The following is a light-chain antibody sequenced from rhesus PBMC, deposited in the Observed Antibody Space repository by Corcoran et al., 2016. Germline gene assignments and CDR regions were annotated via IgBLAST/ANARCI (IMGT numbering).Light chain of an antibody. CDR1: KGISSW. CDR3: QQYNSAPPT. V-gene: IGKV1-21*01. Sequence: DIQMTQSPSSLSASVGDRVTITCRASKGISSWLVWYQQKPGKAPKLLIYKASSLQSGVPSRFSVSGSGTDFTLTISSLQPEDSAIYYCQQYNSAPPTFGQGTKVEIK. J-gene: IGKJ1*01. CDR2: KAS.